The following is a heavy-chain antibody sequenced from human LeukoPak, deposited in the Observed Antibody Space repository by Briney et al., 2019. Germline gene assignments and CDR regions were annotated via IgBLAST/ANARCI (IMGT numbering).Heavy chain of an antibody. CDR1: GGSISSSSYY. CDR2: IYYSGST. V-gene: IGHV4-39*07. CDR3: ARIRIMVVAATSYYFDY. Sequence: PSETLSLTCTVSGGSISSSSYYWGWIRQPPGKGLEWIGSIYYSGSTYYNPSLKSRVTISVDTSKNQFSLKLSSVTAADTAVYYCARIRIMVVAATSYYFDYWGQGTLVTVSS. D-gene: IGHD2-15*01. J-gene: IGHJ4*02.